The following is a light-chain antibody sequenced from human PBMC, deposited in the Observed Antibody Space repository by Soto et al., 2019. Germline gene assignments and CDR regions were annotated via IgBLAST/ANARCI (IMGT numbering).Light chain of an antibody. CDR2: GVR. J-gene: IGLJ2*01. CDR3: FSYTSGSTRGV. CDR1: SSDVGGYNY. V-gene: IGLV2-14*01. Sequence: QSVLAQPASVSGSPGQSITISCTGTSSDVGGYNYVSWYQQEPGKAPKLMIYGVRTRPSGVSNRFSGSRSGNTASLTISGLQAEDEADYYCFSYTSGSTRGVFGGGTKVTVL.